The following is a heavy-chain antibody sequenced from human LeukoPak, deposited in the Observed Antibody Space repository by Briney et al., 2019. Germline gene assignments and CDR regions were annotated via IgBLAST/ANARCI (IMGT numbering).Heavy chain of an antibody. J-gene: IGHJ4*02. CDR2: INHSGST. D-gene: IGHD5-24*01. CDR1: GGSFSGYY. Sequence: SETLSLTCAVYGGSFSGYYWSWIRQPPGKGLEWIGEINHSGSTNYNPSLKSRVTISVDTSKNRFSLKLSSVTAADTAVYYCATRTGIRWLQGVVDYWGQGTLVTVSS. CDR3: ATRTGIRWLQGVVDY. V-gene: IGHV4-34*01.